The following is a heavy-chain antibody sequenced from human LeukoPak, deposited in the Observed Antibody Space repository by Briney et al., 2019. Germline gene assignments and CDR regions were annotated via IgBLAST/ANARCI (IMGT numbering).Heavy chain of an antibody. CDR1: GYTFTSYG. CDR2: ISAYNGNT. J-gene: IGHJ3*02. Sequence: ASVKVACKASGYTFTSYGISWVRQAPGQGLEWMGWISAYNGNTNYAQKLQGRVTMTTDTSTSTAYMELRSLRSDDTAVYYCASLNYGDDDAFDIWGQGTMVTVSS. D-gene: IGHD4-17*01. V-gene: IGHV1-18*01. CDR3: ASLNYGDDDAFDI.